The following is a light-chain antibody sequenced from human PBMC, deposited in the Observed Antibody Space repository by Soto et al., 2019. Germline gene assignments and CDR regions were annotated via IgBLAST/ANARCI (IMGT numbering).Light chain of an antibody. J-gene: IGKJ4*01. CDR2: SEF. CDR3: RQPYSNRLT. V-gene: IGKV1-9*01. CDR1: QDISNF. Sequence: DIQLTQSPSFLSASVGDRVAITCRASQDISNFLAWFQQKPGRAPKLLIYSEFTLQSGVPSGFSRIGTESKCTLILSMRQPEQFATYYLRQPYSNRLTNGGGTRVDIK.